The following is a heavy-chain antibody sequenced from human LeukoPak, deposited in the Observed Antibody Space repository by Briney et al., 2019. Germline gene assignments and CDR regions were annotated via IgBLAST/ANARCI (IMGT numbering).Heavy chain of an antibody. Sequence: GESLKISCKGSGFSFTSHWIAWVRQMPGKGLEWMGIIYPGDSDTRYSPSFQGQVTISVDKSISTAYLQWGSLKASDIGMYYCARRDISGYYVFDYWGQGTLVTVSS. CDR1: GFSFTSHW. CDR3: ARRDISGYYVFDY. CDR2: IYPGDSDT. V-gene: IGHV5-51*01. J-gene: IGHJ4*02. D-gene: IGHD3-22*01.